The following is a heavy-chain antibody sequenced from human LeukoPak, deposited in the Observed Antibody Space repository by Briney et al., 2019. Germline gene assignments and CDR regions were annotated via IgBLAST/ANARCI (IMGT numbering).Heavy chain of an antibody. V-gene: IGHV1-18*01. D-gene: IGHD3-10*01. Sequence: ASVKVSCKASGYTFTSYDFVWVRQAPGQGLEGMGWISAFNGTTNNAQKVQGGVTMTTATSTSTAYMEVRSMTSDDTAMYYCARVYSSAFDHWGQGTLVTVTS. J-gene: IGHJ4*02. CDR2: ISAFNGTT. CDR1: GYTFTSYD. CDR3: ARVYSSAFDH.